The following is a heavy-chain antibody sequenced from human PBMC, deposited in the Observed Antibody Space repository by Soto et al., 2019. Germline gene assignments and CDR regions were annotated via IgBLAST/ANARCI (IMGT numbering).Heavy chain of an antibody. V-gene: IGHV4-61*01. Sequence: SETLSLTCTVSGGSVSSGSYYWSWIRQPPGKGPEWIGYIYYSGSTNYNPSLKSRVTISVDTSKNQFSLKLSSVTAADTAVYYCASEAYDILTGYYYGMDVWGQGTTVTVSS. CDR3: ASEAYDILTGYYYGMDV. J-gene: IGHJ6*02. CDR1: GGSVSSGSYY. D-gene: IGHD3-9*01. CDR2: IYYSGST.